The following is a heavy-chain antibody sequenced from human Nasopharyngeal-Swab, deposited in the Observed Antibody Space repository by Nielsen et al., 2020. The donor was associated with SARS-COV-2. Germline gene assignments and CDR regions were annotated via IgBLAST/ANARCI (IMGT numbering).Heavy chain of an antibody. J-gene: IGHJ4*02. D-gene: IGHD5-24*01. CDR2: IYYTGRT. CDR1: GGYISHGAYN. Sequence: SDTLSLTCTVSGGYISHGAYNWNWIRQHPGQGLEWIGSIYYTGRTSYNPSLKSRVSISIAASRRQFSLNLVFMSAADTAVYYCARGKGDAYRNFDYWDQGTLVTVSS. V-gene: IGHV4-31*03. CDR3: ARGKGDAYRNFDY.